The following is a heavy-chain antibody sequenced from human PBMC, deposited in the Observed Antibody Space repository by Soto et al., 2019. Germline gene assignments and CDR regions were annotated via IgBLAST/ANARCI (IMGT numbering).Heavy chain of an antibody. CDR3: AKLHYYDSSGYYYGNN. V-gene: IGHV1-2*02. J-gene: IGHJ4*02. Sequence: ASVKVSCKASGYNIINYYMHWVRQAPGQGLEWMGWINPNNGGTKYAQKFQGRVTMTCDTSISTAYMELSSLRTDDTAVYYCAKLHYYDSSGYYYGNNWGQGTLVTVSS. CDR2: INPNNGGT. D-gene: IGHD3-22*01. CDR1: GYNIINYY.